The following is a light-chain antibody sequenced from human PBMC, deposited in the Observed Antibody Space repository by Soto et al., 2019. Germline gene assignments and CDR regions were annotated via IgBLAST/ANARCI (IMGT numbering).Light chain of an antibody. J-gene: IGKJ1*01. CDR2: SAS. V-gene: IGKV1-16*02. CDR3: QQYYRYPWT. CDR1: QGISNY. Sequence: DIHMTQSPSSLSASFGDIVSITCRSSQGISNYLGWYQQKPGKAPRSLIYSASSLQSGVPSKFSGSGSGTDFTLTISDMQPDDFATYYCQQYYRYPWTFGQGTKVDIK.